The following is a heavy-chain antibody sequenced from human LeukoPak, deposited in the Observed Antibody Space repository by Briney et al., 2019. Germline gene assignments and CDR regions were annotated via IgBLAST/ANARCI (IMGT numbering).Heavy chain of an antibody. V-gene: IGHV4-59*12. CDR1: GGSISSYY. Sequence: SETLSLTCTVSGGSISSYYWSWIRQPPGKGLEWIGYIYHSGSTYYNPSLKSRVTISVDRSKNQFSLKLSSMTAADTAVYYCARDDYYYGMDVWGKGTTVTVSS. J-gene: IGHJ6*04. CDR3: ARDDYYYGMDV. CDR2: IYHSGST.